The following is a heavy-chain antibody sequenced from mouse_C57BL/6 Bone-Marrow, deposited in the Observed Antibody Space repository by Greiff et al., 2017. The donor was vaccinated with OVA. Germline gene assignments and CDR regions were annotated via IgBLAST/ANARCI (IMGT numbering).Heavy chain of an antibody. D-gene: IGHD4-1*01. V-gene: IGHV1-81*01. CDR1: GYTFTSYG. CDR2: IYPRSGNT. J-gene: IGHJ2*01. CDR3: ARSELGRNY. Sequence: ESGAELARPGASVKLSCKASGYTFTSYGISWVKQRNGQGLEWIGEIYPRSGNTYYNEKFKGKATLTADKCSSTAYMELRSLTAEDSAVYFCARSELGRNYWGQGTTLTVSS.